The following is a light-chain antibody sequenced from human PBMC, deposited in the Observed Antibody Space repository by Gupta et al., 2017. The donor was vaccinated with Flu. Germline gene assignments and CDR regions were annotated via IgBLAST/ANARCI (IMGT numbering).Light chain of an antibody. CDR1: SSDVGSYNL. Sequence: QSALTQPASVFGSPGQSITISCPGTSSDVGSYNLVSWYQQHPGKAPKLMIYEGSKRPSGVSNRFSGSKSGNTASLTISGLQAEDEADYYCCSYAGSSTYVFGTGTKVTVL. V-gene: IGLV2-23*01. J-gene: IGLJ1*01. CDR2: EGS. CDR3: CSYAGSSTYV.